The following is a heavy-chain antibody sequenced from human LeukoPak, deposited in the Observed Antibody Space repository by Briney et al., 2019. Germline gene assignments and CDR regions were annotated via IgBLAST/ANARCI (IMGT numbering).Heavy chain of an antibody. CDR2: IYSGGNT. J-gene: IGHJ6*02. CDR1: GFTVSSNY. D-gene: IGHD2-2*01. Sequence: GGSLRLSCAASGFTVSSNYMSWVRQAPGKGLEWVSVIYSGGNTYYADSVKGRFTISRDNSKNTLYLQMSSLRAEDTAVYYCARGYCSSTSCLHAGMDVWGQGTTVTVSS. V-gene: IGHV3-53*01. CDR3: ARGYCSSTSCLHAGMDV.